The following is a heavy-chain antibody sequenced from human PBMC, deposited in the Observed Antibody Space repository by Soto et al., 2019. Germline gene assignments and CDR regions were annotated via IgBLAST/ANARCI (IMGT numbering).Heavy chain of an antibody. CDR3: AREGAVKPFSS. V-gene: IGHV3-21*01. J-gene: IGHJ5*02. CDR2: ISGTSVYI. CDR1: EFTFSNYN. Sequence: PGGSLRLSCVASEFTFSNYNMNWVRQAPGKGLEWVSHISGTSVYIHYADSVKGRFTISRDNAKNALYLQMDSLRVEDTAVYYCAREGAVKPFSSWGQGAMVTVSS.